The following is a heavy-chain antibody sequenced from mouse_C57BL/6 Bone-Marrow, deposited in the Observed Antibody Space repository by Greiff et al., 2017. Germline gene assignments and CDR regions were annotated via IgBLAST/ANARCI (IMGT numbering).Heavy chain of an antibody. CDR3: ARSAWFAY. Sequence: VQLKESGPELVKPGASVQMSCKASGYTFTDYNMHWVKQSHGKSLEWIGYINPNNGGTSYNQKFKGKATLPVNKSSSAAYMERRSLTSEDSAVYYCARSAWFAYWGEGGLVTVSA. J-gene: IGHJ3*01. CDR1: GYTFTDYN. V-gene: IGHV1-22*01. CDR2: INPNNGGT.